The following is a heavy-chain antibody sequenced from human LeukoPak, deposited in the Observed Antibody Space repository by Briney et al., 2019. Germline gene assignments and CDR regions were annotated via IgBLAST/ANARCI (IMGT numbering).Heavy chain of an antibody. D-gene: IGHD6-13*01. J-gene: IGHJ4*02. CDR1: ADSIRISTYY. V-gene: IGHV4-39*07. CDR2: IYSSGTT. CDR3: ARGGKPPQWRAAQRKRGYYFDY. Sequence: PSETLSLTCTVSADSIRISTYYWAWVRQPPGKGLEWIGSIYSSGTTYYNPSLKSQVSISLDTSKNQFSLKLTSVTAADTAVYYCARGGKPPQWRAAQRKRGYYFDYWGQGTLVTVSS.